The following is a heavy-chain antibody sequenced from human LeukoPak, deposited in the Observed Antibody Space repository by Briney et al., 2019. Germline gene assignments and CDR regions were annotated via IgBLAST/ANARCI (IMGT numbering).Heavy chain of an antibody. CDR1: GYTFSSYG. V-gene: IGHV1-18*01. Sequence: ASVKVSCKASGYTFSSYGISWVRQAPGHGLEWMGWISPYNGDRNYAQTFQDRVTMTTDTSTRTAYMELRSLTSDDTAVYYCARVPGTRDFDYWGQGTLVTVSS. J-gene: IGHJ4*02. CDR2: ISPYNGDR. CDR3: ARVPGTRDFDY.